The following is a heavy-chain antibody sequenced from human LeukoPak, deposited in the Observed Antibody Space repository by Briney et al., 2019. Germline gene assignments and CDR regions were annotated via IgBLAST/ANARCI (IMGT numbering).Heavy chain of an antibody. CDR2: IIPIFGTA. CDR1: GGTFSSYA. Sequence: ASVKVSCKASGGTFSSYAISWVRQAPGQGLEWMGGIIPIFGTANYAQKFQGRVTITADESTSTAYMELSSLRSEDTAVYYRAIPTVTTEGYYYGMDVWGQGTTVTVSS. CDR3: AIPTVTTEGYYYGMDV. D-gene: IGHD4-17*01. V-gene: IGHV1-69*13. J-gene: IGHJ6*02.